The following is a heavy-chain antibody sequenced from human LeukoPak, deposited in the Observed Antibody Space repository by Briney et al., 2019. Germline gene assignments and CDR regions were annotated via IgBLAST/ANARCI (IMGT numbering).Heavy chain of an antibody. CDR1: GFSLRKHP. J-gene: IGHJ4*02. D-gene: IGHD3-22*01. CDR3: ARDCSSGNCRGALDY. CDR2: ISGDGGTT. V-gene: IGHV3-64*01. Sequence: GGSLRLSCAASGFSLRKHPMHWVRQAPGKGLEFVSAISGDGGTTFYASSVKGRFTISRDNSKNMVVLQMGSLRADDMGVYFCARDCSSGNCRGALDYWGQGALVTVSS.